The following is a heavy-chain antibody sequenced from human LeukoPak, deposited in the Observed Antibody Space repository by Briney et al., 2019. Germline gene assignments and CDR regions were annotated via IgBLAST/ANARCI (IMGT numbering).Heavy chain of an antibody. V-gene: IGHV3-9*01. D-gene: IGHD3-22*01. J-gene: IGHJ4*02. Sequence: PGGSLRLSCAASGFTFDDYAMHWVRQAPGKGLEWVSGISWNSGSIGYADSVKGRFTISRDSSKNTLYLQMNSLRAEDTAVYYCARPSRPHYYDATDYSYYFDSWGQGTLVTVSS. CDR3: ARPSRPHYYDATDYSYYFDS. CDR1: GFTFDDYA. CDR2: ISWNSGSI.